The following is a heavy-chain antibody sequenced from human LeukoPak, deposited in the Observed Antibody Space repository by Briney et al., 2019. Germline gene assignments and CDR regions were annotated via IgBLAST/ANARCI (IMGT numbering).Heavy chain of an antibody. Sequence: PGRSLRLSCAASGFTFDDYAMHWVRQAPGKGLEWVSGISWNSGSIGYADSVKGRFTISRDNAKNSLYLQMNSLRAEDTALYYCAKSPLDSSGPSSPSKYYYYYMDVWGKGTTVTVSS. D-gene: IGHD6-19*01. CDR3: AKSPLDSSGPSSPSKYYYYYMDV. CDR1: GFTFDDYA. V-gene: IGHV3-9*01. J-gene: IGHJ6*03. CDR2: ISWNSGSI.